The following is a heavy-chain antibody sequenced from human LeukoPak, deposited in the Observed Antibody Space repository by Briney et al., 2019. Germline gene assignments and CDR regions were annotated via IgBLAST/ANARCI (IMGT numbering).Heavy chain of an antibody. CDR3: AKVYSSSWHGAWDY. D-gene: IGHD6-13*01. V-gene: IGHV3-9*01. CDR2: ISWNSGSI. J-gene: IGHJ4*02. Sequence: PGGSLRLSCAASGFTFDDYAMHWVRQAPGKGLEWVSGISWNSGSIGYADSVKGRFTISRDNAKNSLYLQMNSLRAEDTALYYCAKVYSSSWHGAWDYWGQGTLVTVSS. CDR1: GFTFDDYA.